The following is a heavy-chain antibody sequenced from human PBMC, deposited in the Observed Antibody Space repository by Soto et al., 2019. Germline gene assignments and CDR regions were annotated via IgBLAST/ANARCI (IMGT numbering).Heavy chain of an antibody. D-gene: IGHD2-15*01. J-gene: IGHJ4*02. Sequence: GGSLRLSCAASGFTFSSYAMNWVRQAPGKGLEWVSAISGSGGSTYYADSVKGRFTISRDNSKNTLYLQMNSLRAEDTAVYYCAKRYCSGGSCYSSYFDYWGQGTLVTVSS. CDR3: AKRYCSGGSCYSSYFDY. CDR1: GFTFSSYA. CDR2: ISGSGGST. V-gene: IGHV3-23*01.